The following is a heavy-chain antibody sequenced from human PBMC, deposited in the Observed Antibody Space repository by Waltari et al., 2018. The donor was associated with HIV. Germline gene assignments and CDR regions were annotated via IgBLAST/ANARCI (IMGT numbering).Heavy chain of an antibody. J-gene: IGHJ4*02. V-gene: IGHV4-61*02. CDR2: IYTSGST. D-gene: IGHD4-17*01. Sequence: QVQLQESGPGLVKPSQTLSLTCTVPGGSIRSGSYYWSWIRQPAGKGLEWIGRIYTSGSTNYNPSLKSRVTISVDTSKNQFSLKLSSVTAADTAVYYCARGGSYGGYYFDYWGQGTLVTVSS. CDR1: GGSIRSGSYY. CDR3: ARGGSYGGYYFDY.